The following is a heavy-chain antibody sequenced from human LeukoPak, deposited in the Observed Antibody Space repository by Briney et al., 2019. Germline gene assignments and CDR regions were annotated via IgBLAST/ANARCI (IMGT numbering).Heavy chain of an antibody. V-gene: IGHV3-23*01. Sequence: GGSLRLSCAASGYTFSSYAMSWVRQAPGKGLEWVSAISGSGGSTYYADSVKGRFTISRDNSKNTLYLQMNSLRAEDTAVYYCAKDLLQLWFYYFDYWGQGTLVTVSS. CDR3: AKDLLQLWFYYFDY. D-gene: IGHD5-18*01. CDR1: GYTFSSYA. J-gene: IGHJ4*02. CDR2: ISGSGGST.